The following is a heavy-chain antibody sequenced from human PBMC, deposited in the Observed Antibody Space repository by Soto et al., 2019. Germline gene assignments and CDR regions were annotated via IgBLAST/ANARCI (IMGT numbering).Heavy chain of an antibody. Sequence: QAHLVQSGAEVKKPGASVKVSCKASGYTFPSYGISWIRQAPGQGLVWMGWISAHNGHTKYTQNFQGRVTMTTDISSCTAHMELRGLRSDDTAVYYCARDGGGWPDLWGQGTLVTVSS. CDR2: ISAHNGHT. D-gene: IGHD6-19*01. V-gene: IGHV1-18*01. CDR3: ARDGGGWPDL. J-gene: IGHJ5*02. CDR1: GYTFPSYG.